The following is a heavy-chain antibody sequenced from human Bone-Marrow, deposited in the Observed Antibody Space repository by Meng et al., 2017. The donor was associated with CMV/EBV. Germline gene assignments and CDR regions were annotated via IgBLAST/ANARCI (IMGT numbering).Heavy chain of an antibody. J-gene: IGHJ4*02. CDR3: AKDPHYDFWSGYATL. CDR1: GFTFSSYG. V-gene: IGHV3-30*02. D-gene: IGHD3-3*01. CDR2: IRYDGSNK. Sequence: GESLKISCAASGFTFSSYGMHWVRQAPGKGLEWVAFIRYDGSNKYYADSVKGRFTISRDNSKNTLYLQMNSLRAEDTAVYYCAKDPHYDFWSGYATLCGQRTLVTVSS.